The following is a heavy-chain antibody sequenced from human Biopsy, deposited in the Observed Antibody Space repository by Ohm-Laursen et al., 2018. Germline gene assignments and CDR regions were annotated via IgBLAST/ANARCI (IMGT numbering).Heavy chain of an antibody. D-gene: IGHD6-25*01. J-gene: IGHJ4*02. Sequence: SLRLSCAAPGFTFSRYGMSWVRQAPGKGLEWVSVTFESGDTTHYGDSVKGRFSVSRDNSKSTLYLQMNSLRAEDTAVYHCARATYSSGHKIDSWGQGTLATVSS. CDR2: TFESGDTT. CDR1: GFTFSRYG. V-gene: IGHV3-23*01. CDR3: ARATYSSGHKIDS.